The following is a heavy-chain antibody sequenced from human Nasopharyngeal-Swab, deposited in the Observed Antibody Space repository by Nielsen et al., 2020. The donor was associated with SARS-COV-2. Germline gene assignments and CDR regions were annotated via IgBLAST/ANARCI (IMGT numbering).Heavy chain of an antibody. D-gene: IGHD3-10*01. Sequence: SQTLSLTCAVYGGSFSGYYWSWIRQPPGKGLEWIGEINHSGSTNYNPSLKGRVTISVDTSKNQFSLKLSSVTAADTAVYYCARGLGYYYGSGSYVLDYWGQGTLVTVSS. V-gene: IGHV4-34*01. J-gene: IGHJ4*02. CDR3: ARGLGYYYGSGSYVLDY. CDR2: INHSGST. CDR1: GGSFSGYY.